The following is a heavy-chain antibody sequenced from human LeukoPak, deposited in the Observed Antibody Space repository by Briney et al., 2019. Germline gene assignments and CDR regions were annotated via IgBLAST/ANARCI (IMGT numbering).Heavy chain of an antibody. V-gene: IGHV4-39*07. J-gene: IGHJ6*03. CDR3: ARGNHYYYYMDV. CDR2: IFYSGST. CDR1: GGSISTSNYY. Sequence: PSETLSLTCTVSGGSISTSNYYWGWIRQPPGKGLEGIGNIFYSGSTYYSPSLRSRVTISVDTSKNQFSLKLSSVPAADTAVYYCARGNHYYYYMDVWGKGTTVTISS.